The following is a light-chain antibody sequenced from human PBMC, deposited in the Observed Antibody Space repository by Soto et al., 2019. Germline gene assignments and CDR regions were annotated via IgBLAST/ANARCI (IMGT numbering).Light chain of an antibody. CDR3: HRGHNWPLT. CDR1: QSISTE. V-gene: IGKV3-15*01. Sequence: EIVMTQSPATLSVSPGERATLSCRASQSISTELAWYQQQPGQPPRLLIYSASTRATGVPARFTGSGSGSEFTLTISGLQSEDFAVYYCHRGHNWPLTFGQGTRLEI. J-gene: IGKJ2*01. CDR2: SAS.